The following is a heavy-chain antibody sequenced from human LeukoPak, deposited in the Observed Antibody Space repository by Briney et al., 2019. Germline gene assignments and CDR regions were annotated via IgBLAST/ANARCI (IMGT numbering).Heavy chain of an antibody. Sequence: GASVKVSCKASGYTFTSYDINWVRQATGQGLEWMGWMNPNSGNTGYAQKFQGRITMTTDTSTSTAYMELRSLRSDDTAVYYCARDRDYGDYNTQDLFVYWGQGTLVTVSS. CDR1: GYTFTSYD. CDR3: ARDRDYGDYNTQDLFVY. V-gene: IGHV1-8*01. CDR2: MNPNSGNT. J-gene: IGHJ4*02. D-gene: IGHD4-17*01.